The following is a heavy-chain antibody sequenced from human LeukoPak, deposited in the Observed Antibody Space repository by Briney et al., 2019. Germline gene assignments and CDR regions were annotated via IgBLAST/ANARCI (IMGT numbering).Heavy chain of an antibody. CDR2: IIPIFGTA. V-gene: IGHV1-69*01. Sequence: GASVKVSCKASGGTFSSYAISWVRQAPGQGLEWMGGIIPIFGTANYAQKFQGRVTITADESTSTAYMELSSLRSEDTAVYYCAREGPGIAAAGTPSEWGYYYYMDVWGKGTTVTVSS. D-gene: IGHD6-13*01. CDR1: GGTFSSYA. J-gene: IGHJ6*03. CDR3: AREGPGIAAAGTPSEWGYYYYMDV.